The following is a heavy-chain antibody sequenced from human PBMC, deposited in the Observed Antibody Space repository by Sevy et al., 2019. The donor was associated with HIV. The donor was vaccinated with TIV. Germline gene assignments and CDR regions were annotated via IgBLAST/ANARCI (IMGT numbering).Heavy chain of an antibody. V-gene: IGHV4-30-4*01. CDR2: IYYSGST. Sequence: SETLSLTCTVSGGSISSGDYYWSWIRQPPGKGLEWIGYIYYSGSTYYHPSLKSRVTISVDTSKNQFSLKLSSVTAADTAVYYCARVRAARPLSWFDPWGQGTLVTVSS. J-gene: IGHJ5*02. D-gene: IGHD6-6*01. CDR3: ARVRAARPLSWFDP. CDR1: GGSISSGDYY.